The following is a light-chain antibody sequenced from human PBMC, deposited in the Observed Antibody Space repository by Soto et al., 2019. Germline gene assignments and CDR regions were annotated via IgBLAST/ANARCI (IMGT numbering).Light chain of an antibody. Sequence: EIVMTQSPATLSVSPGERATLSCRASQSVSSNLAWYQQRPGQAPRLLIFGASTRATDIPARFSGSGSGTEFTLTISSLQSEDFAVYYSQQYNNWPPERTFGQGTKVDIK. J-gene: IGKJ1*01. CDR1: QSVSSN. CDR2: GAS. CDR3: QQYNNWPPERT. V-gene: IGKV3-15*01.